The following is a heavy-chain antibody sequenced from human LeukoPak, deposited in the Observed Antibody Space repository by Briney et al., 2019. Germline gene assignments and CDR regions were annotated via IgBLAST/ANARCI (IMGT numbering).Heavy chain of an antibody. CDR2: IKQDGSEE. CDR1: GFTFSNYA. J-gene: IGHJ4*02. V-gene: IGHV3-7*01. Sequence: GGSLRLSCAASGFTFSNYAMTWVRQAPGKGLEWVANIKQDGSEEYYVDSVKGRFTISRDNGKNSLDLQMNSLRADDTAFYYCARDTLGEGEDANYAVYYFDYWGQGTVVTVSS. D-gene: IGHD4/OR15-4a*01. CDR3: ARDTLGEGEDANYAVYYFDY.